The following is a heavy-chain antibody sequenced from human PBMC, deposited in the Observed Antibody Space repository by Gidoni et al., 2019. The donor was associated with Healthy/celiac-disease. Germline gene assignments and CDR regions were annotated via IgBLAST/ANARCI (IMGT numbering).Heavy chain of an antibody. V-gene: IGHV4-30-4*01. D-gene: IGHD6-13*01. CDR2: IYYSGST. CDR3: ARNPPYSSSWYAAFAFDI. J-gene: IGHJ3*02. Sequence: QVQLQESGPGLVKPSQTLSLTCTVPGGSISSGDYYWSWIRQPPGKGLEWIGYIYYSGSTYYNPSLKSRVTISVDTSKNQFSLKLSSVTAADTAVYYCARNPPYSSSWYAAFAFDIWGQGTMVTVSS. CDR1: GGSISSGDYY.